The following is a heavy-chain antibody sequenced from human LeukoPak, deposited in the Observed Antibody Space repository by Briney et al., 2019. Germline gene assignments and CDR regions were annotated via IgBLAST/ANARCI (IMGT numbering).Heavy chain of an antibody. J-gene: IGHJ5*02. Sequence: GASVKVSCKASGYTFTGYYIHWVRQAPGQGLEWMGWINANSGATKYAQMFQGRVTMTRDTSISTAYMELSRLRSDDTAVYYCARIYCSSTSCVRHMGLGWFDPWGQGTLVTVSS. D-gene: IGHD2-2*01. V-gene: IGHV1-2*02. CDR2: INANSGAT. CDR3: ARIYCSSTSCVRHMGLGWFDP. CDR1: GYTFTGYY.